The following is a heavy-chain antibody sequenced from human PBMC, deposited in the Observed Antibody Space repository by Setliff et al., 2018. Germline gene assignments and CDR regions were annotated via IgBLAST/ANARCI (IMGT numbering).Heavy chain of an antibody. CDR3: AREGRSSTRGWYMDA. V-gene: IGHV4-39*07. J-gene: IGHJ6*03. Sequence: PSETLSLTCNVSGDSIRNYGHYWAWIRQPPGKGLEWIGYIYNTGITYYNPSLKSRVTISVDTSRNQFSLKVTSVTAADTAVYFCAREGRSSTRGWYMDAWGKGTSVTVSS. CDR2: IYNTGIT. D-gene: IGHD2-2*01. CDR1: GDSIRNYGHY.